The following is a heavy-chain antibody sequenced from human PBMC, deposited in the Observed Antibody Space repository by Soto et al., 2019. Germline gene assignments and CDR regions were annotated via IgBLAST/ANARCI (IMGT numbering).Heavy chain of an antibody. J-gene: IGHJ4*02. CDR1: AFSLNSNEMR. D-gene: IGHD1-1*01. CDR2: IDWEGEK. CDR3: ARTTHTGTDY. V-gene: IGHV2-70*04. Sequence: SGPTLVNPTETLPLTCTFSAFSLNSNEMRVTWLRQPAGKALEWLARIDWEGEKFYSSSLRTRLTISKDSPKKQVVLTMTNMDPVDTATYYCARTTHTGTDYWGQGFLVTVSS.